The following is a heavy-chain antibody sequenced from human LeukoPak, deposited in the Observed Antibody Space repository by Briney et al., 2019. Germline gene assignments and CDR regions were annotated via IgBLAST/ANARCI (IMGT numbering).Heavy chain of an antibody. Sequence: SETLSLTCTVSGGSISSGSYYWSWIRQPAGKGLEWIGRIYTSGSTNYNPSLKSRVTISVDTSKNQFSLKLSSVTAADTAVYYCASGRFTFGGVIVVDYWGQGTLVTVSS. D-gene: IGHD3-16*02. V-gene: IGHV4-61*02. J-gene: IGHJ4*02. CDR3: ASGRFTFGGVIVVDY. CDR1: GGSISSGSYY. CDR2: IYTSGST.